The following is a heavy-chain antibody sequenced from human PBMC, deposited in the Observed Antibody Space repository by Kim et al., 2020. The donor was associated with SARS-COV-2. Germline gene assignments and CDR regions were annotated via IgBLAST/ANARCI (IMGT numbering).Heavy chain of an antibody. CDR2: ISSSGSTI. D-gene: IGHD6-13*01. CDR3: ASFGNIRGNSYSSSWYGSNY. J-gene: IGHJ4*02. CDR1: GFTFSSYE. Sequence: GGSLRLSCAASGFTFSSYEMNWVRQAPGKGLEWVSYISSSGSTIYYADSVKGRFTISRDNAKNSLYLQMNSLRAEDTAVYYCASFGNIRGNSYSSSWYGSNYWGQGTLVTVSS. V-gene: IGHV3-48*03.